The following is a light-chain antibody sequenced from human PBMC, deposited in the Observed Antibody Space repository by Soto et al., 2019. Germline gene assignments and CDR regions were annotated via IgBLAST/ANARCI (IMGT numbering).Light chain of an antibody. J-gene: IGKJ1*01. CDR3: HQYNNWPPWT. CDR2: DAS. Sequence: DIVMTQSPATLSVSPGERATLSCRASQSIRNDLAWYQQKPGQAPRLLIYDASTRATGIPARFSGSGSGTEFPPTISSLQSDDFAIYYCHQYNNWPPWTFGPGTKVEI. CDR1: QSIRND. V-gene: IGKV3D-15*01.